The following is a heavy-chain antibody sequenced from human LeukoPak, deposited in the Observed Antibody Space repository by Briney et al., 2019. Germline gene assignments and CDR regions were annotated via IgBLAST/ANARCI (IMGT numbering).Heavy chain of an antibody. V-gene: IGHV1-8*03. CDR1: GYTFTSYD. CDR3: ARGLMDYYDSSGYSDY. D-gene: IGHD3-22*01. J-gene: IGHJ4*02. CDR2: MNPNSGNT. Sequence: ASVKVSCKASGYTFTSYDINWVRQATGQGLEWMGWMNPNSGNTGYAQKFQGRVTITRNTSISTAYMELSRLRSDDTAVYYCARGLMDYYDSSGYSDYWGQGTLVTVSS.